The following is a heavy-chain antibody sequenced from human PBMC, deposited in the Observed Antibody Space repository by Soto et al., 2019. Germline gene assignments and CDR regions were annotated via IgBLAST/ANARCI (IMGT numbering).Heavy chain of an antibody. J-gene: IGHJ4*02. Sequence: GGSLRLSCAASGFTFSSYAMSWVRQAPGKGLEWVSSISGSGTNTYYADSVRGRFTISSDNSKNTLYLQMNSLRVEDTAVYYCAKCSFGGSYYFPFDYWGQGTLVTVSS. CDR1: GFTFSSYA. CDR3: AKCSFGGSYYFPFDY. D-gene: IGHD1-26*01. V-gene: IGHV3-23*01. CDR2: ISGSGTNT.